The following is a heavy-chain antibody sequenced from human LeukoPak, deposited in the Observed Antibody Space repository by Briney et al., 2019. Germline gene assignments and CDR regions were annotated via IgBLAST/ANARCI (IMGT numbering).Heavy chain of an antibody. V-gene: IGHV1-69*05. J-gene: IGHJ4*02. D-gene: IGHD3-22*01. CDR3: ARGTEVYYDSSSYYSY. Sequence: SVKVSCKASGGTFSSYAISWVRQAPGQGLEWMGRIIPIFGTANYAQKFQGRVTITTDESTSTAYMELSSLRSEDTAFYYCARGTEVYYDSSSYYSYWGQGTLVTVSS. CDR2: IIPIFGTA. CDR1: GGTFSSYA.